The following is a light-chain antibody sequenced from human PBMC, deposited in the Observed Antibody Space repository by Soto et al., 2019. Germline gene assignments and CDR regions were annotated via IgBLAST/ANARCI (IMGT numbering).Light chain of an antibody. CDR3: AAWDESLNAPWV. Sequence: QSALTQPPSASGTPGQRVTISCSGSSSNIGSNTVNWYQQLPGTAPKLLIYSNNQRPSGVPDRFSGSKSGTSASLAISGLQSEDEADYYCAAWDESLNAPWVLGGGTKVTVL. CDR1: SSNIGSNT. V-gene: IGLV1-44*01. CDR2: SNN. J-gene: IGLJ3*02.